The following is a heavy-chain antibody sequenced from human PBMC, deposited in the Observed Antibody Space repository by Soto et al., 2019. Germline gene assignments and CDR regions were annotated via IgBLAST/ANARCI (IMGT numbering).Heavy chain of an antibody. D-gene: IGHD2-15*01. J-gene: IGHJ5*02. Sequence: TLSLTCTVSGGSISSSSYYWGWIRQPPGKGLEWIGSIYYSGSTYYNPSLKSRVAISVDTSKNQFSLKLSSVTAADTAVYYCARLILGYCSGGSCYGWFDPWGQGTLVTVSS. CDR2: IYYSGST. CDR1: GGSISSSSYY. V-gene: IGHV4-39*01. CDR3: ARLILGYCSGGSCYGWFDP.